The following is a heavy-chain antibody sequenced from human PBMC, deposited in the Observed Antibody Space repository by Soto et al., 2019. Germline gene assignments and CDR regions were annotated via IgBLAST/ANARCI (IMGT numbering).Heavy chain of an antibody. D-gene: IGHD3-3*01. CDR2: ISAYNGYT. V-gene: IGHV1-18*01. J-gene: IGHJ5*02. Sequence: QVQLVQSGAEVKKPGASVKVSCKASGYTFTSYGISWVRQAPGQGLEWMGWISAYNGYTNYAQKLQGRVTMTTDTSTSTAYMELKSLRSDDTAVYYCARDGRWGEWLIDGNNWFDPWGQGTLVTVSS. CDR3: ARDGRWGEWLIDGNNWFDP. CDR1: GYTFTSYG.